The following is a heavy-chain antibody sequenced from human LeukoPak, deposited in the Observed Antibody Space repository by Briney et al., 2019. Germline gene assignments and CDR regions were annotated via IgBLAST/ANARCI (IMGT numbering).Heavy chain of an antibody. CDR1: GGSISSYY. V-gene: IGHV4-59*01. Sequence: SETLSLTCTVSGGSISSYYWSWIRQPPGKGLEWIGYIYYSGSTKYNPSLKSRVTISVDTSRNQFSLILSSVTAADTAVYYCARERYCSGGSCYSGGDENRYFDYWGQGTLVTVSS. CDR3: ARERYCSGGSCYSGGDENRYFDY. D-gene: IGHD2-15*01. J-gene: IGHJ4*02. CDR2: IYYSGST.